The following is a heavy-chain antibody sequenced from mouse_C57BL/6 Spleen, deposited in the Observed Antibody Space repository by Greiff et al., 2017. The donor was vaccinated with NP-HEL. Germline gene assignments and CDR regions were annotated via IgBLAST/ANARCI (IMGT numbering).Heavy chain of an antibody. CDR1: GYAFSSSW. CDR2: IYPGDGDT. D-gene: IGHD2-4*01. CDR3: ARDDYDEGGVFDV. V-gene: IGHV1-82*01. J-gene: IGHJ1*03. Sequence: QVQLKQSGPELVKPGASVKISCKASGYAFSSSWMNWVKQRPGKGLEWIGRIYPGDGDTNYNGKFKGKATLTADKSSSTAYMQLSSLTSEDSAVYFCARDDYDEGGVFDVWGTGTTVTVSS.